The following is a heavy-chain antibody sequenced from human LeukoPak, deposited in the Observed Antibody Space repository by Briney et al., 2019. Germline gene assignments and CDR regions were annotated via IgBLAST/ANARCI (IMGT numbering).Heavy chain of an antibody. CDR3: AKLLPCSSISCSFDY. V-gene: IGHV3-23*01. Sequence: GGSLRLSCAASGFTFSTCAMSWVRQAPGKGLDWVSTISGSGSNTFYADSVKGRFTISRDNSKNTLYLQMNSLRAEDTAVYYCAKLLPCSSISCSFDYWGQGTLVTVSS. J-gene: IGHJ4*02. CDR2: ISGSGSNT. D-gene: IGHD2-2*01. CDR1: GFTFSTCA.